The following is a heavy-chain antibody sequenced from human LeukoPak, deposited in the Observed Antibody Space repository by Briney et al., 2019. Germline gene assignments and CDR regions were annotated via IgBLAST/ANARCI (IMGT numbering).Heavy chain of an antibody. CDR3: ARDSFILTGYACYYYYYMDV. CDR1: GGSISSGSYY. J-gene: IGHJ6*03. CDR2: IYTSGST. V-gene: IGHV4-61*02. D-gene: IGHD3-9*01. Sequence: SQTLPLTCTVSGGSISSGSYYWSWIRQPAGKGLEWIGRIYTSGSTNYNPSLKSRVTISVDTSKNQFSLKLSSVTAADTAVYYCARDSFILTGYACYYYYYMDVWGKGTTVTISS.